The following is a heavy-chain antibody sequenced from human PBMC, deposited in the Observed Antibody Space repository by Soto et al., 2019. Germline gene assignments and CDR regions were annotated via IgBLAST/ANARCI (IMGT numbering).Heavy chain of an antibody. D-gene: IGHD6-19*01. CDR3: AKDRLIAVAGKSWFDP. J-gene: IGHJ5*02. CDR1: GFTFSSYA. Sequence: GGSLRLSCAACGFTFSSYAMSWVCQAPGKGLEWVSAISGSGGSTYYADSVKGRFTISRDNSKNTLYLQMNSLRAEDTAVYYCAKDRLIAVAGKSWFDPWGQGTLVTVSS. V-gene: IGHV3-23*01. CDR2: ISGSGGST.